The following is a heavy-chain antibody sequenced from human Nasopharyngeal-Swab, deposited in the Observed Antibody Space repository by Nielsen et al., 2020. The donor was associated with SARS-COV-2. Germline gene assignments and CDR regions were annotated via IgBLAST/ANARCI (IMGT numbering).Heavy chain of an antibody. CDR3: AIDGLDYDFWSAYFMDV. Sequence: GGSMRLSCAASGFTLNNYKFNWVSQAEGKGLEWVSSISSSSSYIYYADSVKGRFTISRDNAKNSLYLQMNSLRAEDTALYYCAIDGLDYDFWSAYFMDVWGQGTTVTVSS. V-gene: IGHV3-21*01. J-gene: IGHJ6*02. D-gene: IGHD3-3*01. CDR2: ISSSSSYI. CDR1: GFTLNNYK.